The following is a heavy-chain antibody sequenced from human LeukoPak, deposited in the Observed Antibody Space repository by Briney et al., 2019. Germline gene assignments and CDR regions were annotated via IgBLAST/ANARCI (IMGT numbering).Heavy chain of an antibody. J-gene: IGHJ4*02. V-gene: IGHV3-30-3*02. CDR2: ISYDGSNK. Sequence: GGSLRLSCAASGFTFSSYAMHWVRQAPGKGLEWVAVISYDGSNKYYADSVKGRFTISRDNSKNTLYLQMNSLGAEDTAVYYCAKDLPTPYFDYWGQGTLVTVSS. CDR3: AKDLPTPYFDY. CDR1: GFTFSSYA.